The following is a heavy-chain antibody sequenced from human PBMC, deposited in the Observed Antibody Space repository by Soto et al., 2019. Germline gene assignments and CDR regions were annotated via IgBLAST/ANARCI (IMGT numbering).Heavy chain of an antibody. CDR2: IIPVFGTP. Sequence: QVQLVQSGAEVKKPGSSVTVSCQTSGGTFTTSTISWVHQAPGQGLEWMGGIIPVFGTPSYAQKFQGRVTMIADKSSSTAYMELRNLRSEDTAMYYCARPADYVSGFSQWGQGTLVTVSS. CDR1: GGTFTTST. J-gene: IGHJ4*02. CDR3: ARPADYVSGFSQ. D-gene: IGHD3-16*01. V-gene: IGHV1-69*06.